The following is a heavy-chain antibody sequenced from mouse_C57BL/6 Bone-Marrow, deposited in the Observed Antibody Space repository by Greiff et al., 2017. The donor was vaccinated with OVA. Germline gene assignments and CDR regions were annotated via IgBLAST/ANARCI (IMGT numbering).Heavy chain of an antibody. J-gene: IGHJ2*01. V-gene: IGHV5-6*01. CDR3: ARHNGYYIFDY. CDR1: GFTFSSYG. D-gene: IGHD2-3*01. CDR2: ISSGGSYT. Sequence: EVQRVESGGDLVKPGGSLKLSCAASGFTFSSYGMSWVRQTPDKRLEWVATISSGGSYTYYPDSVKGRFTISRENAKNTLYLQMISLKSEDTAMYYCARHNGYYIFDYWGQGTTLTVSA.